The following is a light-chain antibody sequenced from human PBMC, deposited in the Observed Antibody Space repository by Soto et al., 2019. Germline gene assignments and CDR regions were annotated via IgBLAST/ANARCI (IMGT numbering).Light chain of an antibody. V-gene: IGKV3-20*01. CDR2: GAS. Sequence: LTQSPGTLSLSPGERATLSCRASQSVSSSYLAWYQQKPGRAPRLLIYGASSRATGIPDRFSGSGSGTDFTLTISRLEPEDFAVYYCQQYGSSQITFGHGTRLEI. J-gene: IGKJ5*01. CDR1: QSVSSSY. CDR3: QQYGSSQIT.